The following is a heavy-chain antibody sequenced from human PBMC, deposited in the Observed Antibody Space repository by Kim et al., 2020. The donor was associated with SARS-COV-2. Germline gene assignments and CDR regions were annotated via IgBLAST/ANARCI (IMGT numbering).Heavy chain of an antibody. CDR2: IDSSGNT. CDR1: GASISSPIYF. CDR3: GSYSGSESYWECFQR. Sequence: SETLSLTCTVSGASISSPIYFWSWIRQPAGKRLEWIGRIDSSGNTNYSPSLRSRVAISSDTSKNQFSLTLTSVTAADTAMYYCGSYSGSESYWECFQRWGQGTLVTVSS. D-gene: IGHD3-10*01. J-gene: IGHJ1*01. V-gene: IGHV4-61*02.